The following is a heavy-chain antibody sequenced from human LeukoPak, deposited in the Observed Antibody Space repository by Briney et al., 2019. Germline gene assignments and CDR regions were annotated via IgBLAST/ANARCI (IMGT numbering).Heavy chain of an antibody. CDR1: GGTFISYA. CDR2: IIPIFGTA. Sequence: GASVKVSCKASGGTFISYAISWVRQAPGQGLEWMGGIIPIFGTANYAQKFQGRVTMTRDTSTSTVYMELSSLRSEDTAVYYCAREKIFGVVILSGASYYYYYGMDVWGQGTTVTVSS. J-gene: IGHJ6*02. V-gene: IGHV1-69*05. D-gene: IGHD3-3*01. CDR3: AREKIFGVVILSGASYYYYYGMDV.